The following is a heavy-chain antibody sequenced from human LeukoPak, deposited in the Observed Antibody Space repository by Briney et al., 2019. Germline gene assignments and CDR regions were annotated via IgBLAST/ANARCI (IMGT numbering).Heavy chain of an antibody. CDR2: ISGSGSTT. CDR1: GFTPCSQS. J-gene: IGHJ2*01. V-gene: IGHV3-23*01. CDR3: ARDDRRWFFDL. Sequence: QPRGAPRLSPAAPGFTPCSQSTSWGPPAPGEGGEWVSGISGSGSTTYYADSVKGRFTISRDISKNTMYLQMNSLRVEDTAVYYCARDDRRWFFDLWGRGTLVTVSS.